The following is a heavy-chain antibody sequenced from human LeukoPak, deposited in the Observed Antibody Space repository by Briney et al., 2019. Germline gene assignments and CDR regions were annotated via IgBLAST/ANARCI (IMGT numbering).Heavy chain of an antibody. Sequence: SETLSLTCAVYGGSFSGYYWSWIRQPPGKGLEWIGEINHSGSTNYNPSLKSRVTISVDTSKNQFSLKLSSVTAADTAVYYCARGPGMDVWGKGNPGHRLV. CDR1: GGSFSGYY. J-gene: IGHJ6*03. CDR3: ARGPGMDV. CDR2: INHSGST. V-gene: IGHV4-34*01.